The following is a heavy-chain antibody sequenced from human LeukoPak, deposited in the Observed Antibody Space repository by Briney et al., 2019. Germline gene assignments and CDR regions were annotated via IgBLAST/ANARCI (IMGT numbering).Heavy chain of an antibody. CDR1: GFTFSSFA. J-gene: IGHJ4*02. CDR2: ISGVSDAI. CDR3: AKESKWLPSY. D-gene: IGHD6-19*01. V-gene: IGHV3-23*01. Sequence: GGSLRLSCAASGFTFSSFAMAWFHQAPGKGLEWVALISGVSDAIHYADSVKGRFIISRDNSKSTLFLQMNGLRADDSAIYYCAKESKWLPSYWGQGTRVTVSS.